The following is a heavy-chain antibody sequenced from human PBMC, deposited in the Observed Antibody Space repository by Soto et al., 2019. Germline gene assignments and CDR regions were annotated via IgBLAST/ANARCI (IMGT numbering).Heavy chain of an antibody. CDR3: VSGQSLLAS. J-gene: IGHJ4*02. CDR1: GFMFSTYA. D-gene: IGHD6-25*01. Sequence: EVQLLESGGDLVQPGGSLRLPCAASGFMFSTYAMSWVRQAPGKGLEWVASISNVNDATHYADSVKGRFTISRDNSRNTLYLQMSSLRVEDTAVYYCVSGQSLLASWGRGTRVTVSS. V-gene: IGHV3-23*01. CDR2: ISNVNDAT.